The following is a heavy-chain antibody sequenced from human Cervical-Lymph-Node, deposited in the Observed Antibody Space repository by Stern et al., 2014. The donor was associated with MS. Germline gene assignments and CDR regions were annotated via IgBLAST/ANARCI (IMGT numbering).Heavy chain of an antibody. Sequence: QVQLLQPGAEVKKPGSSVKVSCKASGGTFSTYGISWVRQAPGQGLEWMGGIILIFGTANYAQKFQGRVTITADESTNTAYMERSSLRSEDTAVYYCAREFNYDSSGYYFYYGGQGTLVTVSS. V-gene: IGHV1-69*01. CDR2: IILIFGTA. J-gene: IGHJ4*02. D-gene: IGHD3-22*01. CDR3: AREFNYDSSGYYFYY. CDR1: GGTFSTYG.